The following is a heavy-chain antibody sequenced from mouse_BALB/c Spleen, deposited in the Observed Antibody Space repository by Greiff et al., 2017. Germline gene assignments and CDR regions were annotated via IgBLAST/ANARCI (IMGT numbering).Heavy chain of an antibody. J-gene: IGHJ3*01. V-gene: IGHV5-6-5*01. D-gene: IGHD2-3*01. Sequence: EVKLVESGGGLVKPGGSLKLSCAASGFTFSSYAMSWVRQTPEKRLEWVASISSGGSTYYPDSVKGRFTISRDNARNILYLQMSSLRSEDTAMYYCARKEAYDFAYWGQGTLVTVSA. CDR2: ISSGGST. CDR1: GFTFSSYA. CDR3: ARKEAYDFAY.